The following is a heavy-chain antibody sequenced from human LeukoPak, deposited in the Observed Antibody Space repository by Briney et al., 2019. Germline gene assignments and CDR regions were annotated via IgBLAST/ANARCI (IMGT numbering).Heavy chain of an antibody. CDR3: ARDRGSREDGMDV. Sequence: GGSLRLSCAASGFTFSSYGMHWVRHAPGKGLEWGAVIWYDGSNKYYVDSVKGRFTISRDNSKNKLYLQMNSLSAEDTAVYYCARDRGSREDGMDVWGQGTTVTVSS. J-gene: IGHJ6*02. V-gene: IGHV3-33*01. CDR2: IWYDGSNK. CDR1: GFTFSSYG. D-gene: IGHD1-26*01.